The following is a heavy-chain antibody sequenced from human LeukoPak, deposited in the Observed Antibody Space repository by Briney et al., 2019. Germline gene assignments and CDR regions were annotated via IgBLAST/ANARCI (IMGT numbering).Heavy chain of an antibody. CDR2: INPSGSSG. CDR1: GYTFTSYY. Sequence: ASVKVSCKASGYTFTSYYMLWVRQAPGQGLEWMGIINPSGSSGSCAQKFQGRVTMTGDTSTSTVYMELSSLRPEDTALFYCARGGAAGTRSYFDYWGQGTLVTVSS. J-gene: IGHJ4*02. CDR3: ARGGAAGTRSYFDY. V-gene: IGHV1-46*01. D-gene: IGHD6-13*01.